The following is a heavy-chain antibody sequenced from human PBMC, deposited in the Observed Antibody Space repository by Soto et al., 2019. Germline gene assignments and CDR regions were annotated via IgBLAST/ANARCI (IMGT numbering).Heavy chain of an antibody. CDR1: GYTFTTYV. CDR2: IDAGNGNT. D-gene: IGHD3-16*02. Sequence: GASVKVSCKASGYTFTTYVMHWVRQAPGQRLEWMGWIDAGNGNTRYSQNFQGRVTITRDTSASTAYMEVSSLRSEDTAVYYCARDSLGNVDFWGQGTLVTAPQ. J-gene: IGHJ4*02. V-gene: IGHV1-3*01. CDR3: ARDSLGNVDF.